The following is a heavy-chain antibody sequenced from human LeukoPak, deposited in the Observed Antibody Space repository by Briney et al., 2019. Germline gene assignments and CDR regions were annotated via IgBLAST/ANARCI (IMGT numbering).Heavy chain of an antibody. CDR2: VYYSGAT. J-gene: IGHJ4*02. D-gene: IGHD6-19*01. V-gene: IGHV4-59*08. CDR3: ARRVAVTGIYCFDH. Sequence: SETLSLTCTVSGGYISTYYWSWIRQPPGKGLEWIGYVYYSGATNHNPSPKSRVTISLDTSKNQFSLRLTSVTAADTAVYYCARRVAVTGIYCFDHWGQGTPVTVSS. CDR1: GGYISTYY.